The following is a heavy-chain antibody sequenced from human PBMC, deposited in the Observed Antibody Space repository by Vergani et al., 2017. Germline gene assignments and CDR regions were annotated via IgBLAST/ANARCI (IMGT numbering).Heavy chain of an antibody. CDR1: GFTFSNAW. D-gene: IGHD2-2*02. J-gene: IGHJ4*02. V-gene: IGHV3-15*01. Sequence: EVQLVESGGGLVKPGGSLRLSCAASGFTFSNAWMSWVRQAPGKGLEGVGRIKSKTDGGTTDYAEPVKGRFTIARDDSKTTLYLQMNSLKTEDAAVYYCTTFIVVVPAAIRDDDYWGQGTLVTVSS. CDR3: TTFIVVVPAAIRDDDY. CDR2: IKSKTDGGTT.